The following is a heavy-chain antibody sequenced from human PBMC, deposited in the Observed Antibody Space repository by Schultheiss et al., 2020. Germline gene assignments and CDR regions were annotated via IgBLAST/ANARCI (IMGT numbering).Heavy chain of an antibody. D-gene: IGHD3-3*01. Sequence: SETLSLTCTVSGGSISSYYWGWIRQPPGKGLEWIGSIYYSGSTYYNPSLKSRVTISVDTSKNQFSLKLSSVTAADTAVYYCARRPLGGYYDFWSGYRRSYYFDYWGQGTLVTVSS. CDR3: ARRPLGGYYDFWSGYRRSYYFDY. CDR1: GGSISSYY. J-gene: IGHJ4*02. CDR2: IYYSGST. V-gene: IGHV4-39*01.